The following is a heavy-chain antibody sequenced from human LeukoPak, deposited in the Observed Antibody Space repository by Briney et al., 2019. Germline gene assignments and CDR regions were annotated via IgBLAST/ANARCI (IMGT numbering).Heavy chain of an antibody. CDR1: GGSISSSSYY. V-gene: IGHV4-39*01. Sequence: SETLSLTCTVSGGSISSSSYYWDWIRQPQGKGLEWIGSIYYSGSTYYNPSLKSRVTISVDTSKNQFSLKLSSVTAADTAVYYCARQKKNCSGGSCLNFDYWGQGTLVTVSS. CDR2: IYYSGST. J-gene: IGHJ4*02. D-gene: IGHD2-15*01. CDR3: ARQKKNCSGGSCLNFDY.